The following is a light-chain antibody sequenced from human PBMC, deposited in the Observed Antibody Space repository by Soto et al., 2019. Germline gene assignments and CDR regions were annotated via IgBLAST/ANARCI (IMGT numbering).Light chain of an antibody. CDR3: QQRSNWPPIT. J-gene: IGKJ5*01. V-gene: IGKV3D-20*02. CDR2: DAS. Sequence: EIVMTQSPATLSVSPGESATLSCRASQSVSSSSLAWYQQKPGQAPRLLIYDASNRATGIPARFSGSGSGTDFTLTISSLEPEDFAVYYCQQRSNWPPITFGQGTRLEIK. CDR1: QSVSSSS.